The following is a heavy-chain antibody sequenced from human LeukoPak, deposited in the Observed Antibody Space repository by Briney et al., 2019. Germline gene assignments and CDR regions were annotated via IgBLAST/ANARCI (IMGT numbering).Heavy chain of an antibody. CDR3: ARDGACTNGVCYYYYYMDV. Sequence: ASVKVSCKASGYTFTGYYMHWVRQAPGQGLEWMGWINPNSGGTNYAQKFQGRATMTRDTSISTAYMELSRLRSDDTAVYYCARDGACTNGVCYYYYYMDVWGKGTTVTVSS. J-gene: IGHJ6*03. V-gene: IGHV1-2*02. CDR2: INPNSGGT. D-gene: IGHD2-8*01. CDR1: GYTFTGYY.